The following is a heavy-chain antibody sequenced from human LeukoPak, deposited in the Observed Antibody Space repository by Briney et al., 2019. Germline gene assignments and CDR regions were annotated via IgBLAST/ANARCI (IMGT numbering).Heavy chain of an antibody. CDR3: ARDAFPRSLWPPFYFDS. CDR2: IGGRGGST. V-gene: IGHV3-23*01. J-gene: IGHJ4*02. Sequence: LTGGSLRLSCAASGFIFSDYGMSWVRQAPGKGLEWVSTIGGRGGSTYYADSVKGRFTISRDNSKNTLYLQMNSLRAEDTAVYYCARDAFPRSLWPPFYFDSWGQGTLVTVSS. CDR1: GFIFSDYG. D-gene: IGHD3-16*01.